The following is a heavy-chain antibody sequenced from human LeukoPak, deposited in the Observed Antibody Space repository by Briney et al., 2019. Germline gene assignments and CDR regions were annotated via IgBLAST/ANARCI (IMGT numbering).Heavy chain of an antibody. V-gene: IGHV4-34*01. CDR1: GGSFSGYY. D-gene: IGHD3-22*01. J-gene: IGHJ3*02. CDR2: INHSGST. Sequence: SETLSLTCAVYGGSFSGYYWNWIRQLPGKGLEWIGEINHSGSTNYNPSLKSRVTISVDTSKNQFSLKLSSMTAADTAVYYCARPLGYYYDSSGSYAFDIWGQGTMVTVSS. CDR3: ARPLGYYYDSSGSYAFDI.